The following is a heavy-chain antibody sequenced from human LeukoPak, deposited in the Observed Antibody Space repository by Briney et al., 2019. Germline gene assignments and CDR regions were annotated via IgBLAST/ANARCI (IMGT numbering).Heavy chain of an antibody. D-gene: IGHD3-3*01. V-gene: IGHV1-69*04. CDR1: GGTFSTYA. CDR2: IIPVLGVA. Sequence: SVKVSCKASGGTFSTYAFSWVRQAPGQGLEWMGRIIPVLGVANYAQKFQGRVTISADKSTSTAYMEVSSLRSEDTAVYYCATGIGTLWSGYYHDYWGQGTLVTVSS. J-gene: IGHJ4*02. CDR3: ATGIGTLWSGYYHDY.